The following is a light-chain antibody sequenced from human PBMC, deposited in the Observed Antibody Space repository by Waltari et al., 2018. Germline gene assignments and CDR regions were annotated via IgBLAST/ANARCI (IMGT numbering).Light chain of an antibody. J-gene: IGKJ4*01. Sequence: EVVLTQSPDTLSLSPGERATLSCRASQSVSSTYLSWYQQKPGQVPWLLIFGSSFRAIGIPDRFSGSGSGTDFTLTISRLEPEDFAVYYCHQYGKSAGLTFGGGTTVEIK. V-gene: IGKV3-20*01. CDR1: QSVSSTY. CDR3: HQYGKSAGLT. CDR2: GSS.